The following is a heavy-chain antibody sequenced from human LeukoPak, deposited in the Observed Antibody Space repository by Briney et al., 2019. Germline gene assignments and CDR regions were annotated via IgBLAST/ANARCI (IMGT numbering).Heavy chain of an antibody. CDR1: GYTLTELS. D-gene: IGHD3-10*01. V-gene: IGHV1-24*01. Sequence: ASVKVSCKVSGYTLTELSMHWVRQAPGKGLEWMGGFDPEDGETIYAQKFQGRVTTTEDTSTDTAYMELSSLRSEDTAVYYCATGFSSGVARDYWGQGTLVTVSS. J-gene: IGHJ4*02. CDR3: ATGFSSGVARDY. CDR2: FDPEDGET.